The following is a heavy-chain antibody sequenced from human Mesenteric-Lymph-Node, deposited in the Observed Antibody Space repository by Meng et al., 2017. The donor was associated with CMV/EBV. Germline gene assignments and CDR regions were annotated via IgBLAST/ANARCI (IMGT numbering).Heavy chain of an antibody. CDR1: GGTFSSYA. CDR3: AADYYGSGSYDY. CDR2: IIPILGIA. V-gene: IGHV1-69*10. Sequence: SVKVSCKASGGTFSSYAITWVRQAPGQGLEWMGGIIPILGIANYAQKFQGRVTITADKSTSTAYMELSSLRSEDTAVYYCAADYYGSGSYDYWGQGTLVTVS. J-gene: IGHJ4*02. D-gene: IGHD3-10*01.